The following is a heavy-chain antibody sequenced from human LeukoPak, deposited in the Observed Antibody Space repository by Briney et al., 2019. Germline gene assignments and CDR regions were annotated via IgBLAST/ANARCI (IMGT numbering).Heavy chain of an antibody. D-gene: IGHD6-13*01. J-gene: IGHJ4*02. CDR1: GYTFTSYD. CDR2: MNPNSGNT. V-gene: IGHV1-8*01. CDR3: AIEKGDFEVAEFPLYSSSWDPGFDY. Sequence: GASVKVSCKASGYTFTSYDINRVRQATGQGLEWMGWMNPNSGNTGYAQKFQGRVTMTRNTSISTAYMELSSLRSEDTAVYYCAIEKGDFEVAEFPLYSSSWDPGFDYWGQGTLVTVSS.